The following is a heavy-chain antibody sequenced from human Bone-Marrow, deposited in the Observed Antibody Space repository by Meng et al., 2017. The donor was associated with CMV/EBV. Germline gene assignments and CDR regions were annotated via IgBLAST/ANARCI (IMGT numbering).Heavy chain of an antibody. V-gene: IGHV3-74*01. CDR2: INSDGTST. Sequence: GGSLRLSCAAPGFTFSPYWMHWVRQAPGKGLEWVSRINSDGTSTSYADSVKGRLTIYRDNAKNTAYLQMDSLRVEDTAVYYCARGGRYCSTMSCLGLGNWGQGTLVTVSS. J-gene: IGHJ4*02. CDR1: GFTFSPYW. CDR3: ARGGRYCSTMSCLGLGN. D-gene: IGHD2-2*01.